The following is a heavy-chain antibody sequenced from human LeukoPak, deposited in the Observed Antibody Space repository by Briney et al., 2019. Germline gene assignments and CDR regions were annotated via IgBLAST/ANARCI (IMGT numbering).Heavy chain of an antibody. CDR3: ARYQWLVPNDY. V-gene: IGHV1-8*01. D-gene: IGHD6-19*01. Sequence: ASVKVSCKASGYTFTSYDINWGRQATGHGLEWMGWMNPNSGNTGYPQKCHGRVTMTRNTSISTAYIELSSLRSEDTAVYYCARYQWLVPNDYWGQGTLVTVPS. CDR2: MNPNSGNT. J-gene: IGHJ4*02. CDR1: GYTFTSYD.